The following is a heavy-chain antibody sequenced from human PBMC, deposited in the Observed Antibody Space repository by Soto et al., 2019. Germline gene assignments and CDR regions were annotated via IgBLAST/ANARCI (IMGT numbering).Heavy chain of an antibody. CDR1: GGTFSSYA. D-gene: IGHD6-19*01. J-gene: IGHJ6*02. CDR3: ARDRTSYSSGWYLPIYGMDV. Sequence: QVQLVQSGAEVKKPGSSVKVSCKASGGTFSSYAISWVRQAAGQGLEWMGGIIPIFGTANYAQKFQGRVTITADESTSTAYMELSSLRSEDTAVYYCARDRTSYSSGWYLPIYGMDVWGQGTTVTVSS. V-gene: IGHV1-69*01. CDR2: IIPIFGTA.